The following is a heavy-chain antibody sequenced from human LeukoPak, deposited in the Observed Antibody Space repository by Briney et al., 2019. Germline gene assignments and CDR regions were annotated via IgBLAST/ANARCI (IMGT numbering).Heavy chain of an antibody. D-gene: IGHD6-19*01. V-gene: IGHV4-30-2*01. Sequence: SQTLSLTCTVSGGSISSGDCYWSWVRQPPGKGLEWIGYIFHSGSTFYNPSLQSRITISVDRSKNQFSLKLSSVTAADTAVYYCARGGAVFFQFDYWGQGTLVTVSS. CDR3: ARGGAVFFQFDY. CDR2: IFHSGST. CDR1: GGSISSGDCY. J-gene: IGHJ4*02.